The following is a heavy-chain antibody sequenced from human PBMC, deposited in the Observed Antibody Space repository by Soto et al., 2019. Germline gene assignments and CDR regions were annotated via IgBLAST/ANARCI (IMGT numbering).Heavy chain of an antibody. CDR3: ARIMDGSGSNYFLGVLRQKYDAFDI. CDR2: IFSNDEK. D-gene: IGHD3-10*01. CDR1: GFSLSNARMG. J-gene: IGHJ3*02. V-gene: IGHV2-26*01. Sequence: QVTLKESGPVLVKPRETLTLTCTVSGFSLSNARMGVSWIRQPPGKALEWLAHIFSNDEKSYSTSLKSRLTISKDTSKSQVVLTMTNMDPVDTATYYCARIMDGSGSNYFLGVLRQKYDAFDIWGQGTMVTVSS.